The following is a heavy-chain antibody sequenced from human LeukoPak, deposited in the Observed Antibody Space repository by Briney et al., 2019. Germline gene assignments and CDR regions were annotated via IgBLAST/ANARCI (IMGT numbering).Heavy chain of an antibody. CDR2: ISDDGRR. Sequence: GGSLRLSCAASGFTFSSYGMHWVRQAPGKGLEWVTIISDDGRRNYADSVEGGFTISRDNSKNTLYLQKSNLRAEDTAVYYCASTSGSDFCDIGYWGQGTLVTVSS. CDR3: ASTSGSDFCDIGY. D-gene: IGHD5-12*01. CDR1: GFTFSSYG. V-gene: IGHV3-30*19. J-gene: IGHJ4*02.